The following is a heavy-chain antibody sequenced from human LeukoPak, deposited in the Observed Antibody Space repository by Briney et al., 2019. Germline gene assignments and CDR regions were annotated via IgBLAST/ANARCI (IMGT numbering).Heavy chain of an antibody. CDR2: ITGSGNST. J-gene: IGHJ6*03. Sequence: TGGSLRLSCAASGFTFSSFGTTRVRQAPGKGLEWVSSITGSGNSTYYADSVKGRFTISRDNFQNTLYLQMNSLRAEDTAVYFCAGGLMDVWGKGTTVTISS. CDR3: AGGLMDV. CDR1: GFTFSSFG. V-gene: IGHV3-23*01. D-gene: IGHD3-16*01.